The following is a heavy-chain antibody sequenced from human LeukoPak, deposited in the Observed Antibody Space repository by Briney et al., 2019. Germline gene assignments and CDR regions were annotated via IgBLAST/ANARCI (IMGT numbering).Heavy chain of an antibody. Sequence: GGSLRLSCAASGFTFSNAWMSWVRQAPGKGLEGVGRIKSKTEGGTTDYAAPVKGRFTISRDDSKNTLYLQMNSLKTEDTAVYYCTTDFAVAATPIDYWGQGTLVTVSS. CDR3: TTDFAVAATPIDY. CDR1: GFTFSNAW. CDR2: IKSKTEGGTT. J-gene: IGHJ4*02. V-gene: IGHV3-15*01. D-gene: IGHD2-15*01.